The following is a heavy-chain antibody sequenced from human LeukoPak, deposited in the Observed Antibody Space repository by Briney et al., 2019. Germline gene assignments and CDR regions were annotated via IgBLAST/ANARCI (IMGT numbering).Heavy chain of an antibody. V-gene: IGHV1-69*04. CDR1: GGTFSSYA. J-gene: IGHJ3*02. Sequence: ASVKVSCKASGGTFSSYAISWVRQAPGQGLEWMGRIIPILGIANYAQKFQGRVTITADKSTSTAYMELSSLRSEDTAVYYCARWGEPPRAFDIWGQGTMATVSS. CDR2: IIPILGIA. CDR3: ARWGEPPRAFDI. D-gene: IGHD3-16*01.